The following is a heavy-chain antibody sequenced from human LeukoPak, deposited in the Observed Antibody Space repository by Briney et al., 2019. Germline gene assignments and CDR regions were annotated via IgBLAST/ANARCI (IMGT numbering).Heavy chain of an antibody. J-gene: IGHJ4*02. CDR3: ARGRLYYDILTGYGTFDY. CDR1: GFTFSSYW. V-gene: IGHV3-7*03. Sequence: GGSLRLSCAAPGFTFSSYWMSWVRQAPGKGLEWVANIKQDGSEEYYVDSVKGRFTISRDNAKNSLYLQMNSLRAEDTAVYYCARGRLYYDILTGYGTFDYWGQGTLVTVSS. D-gene: IGHD3-9*01. CDR2: IKQDGSEE.